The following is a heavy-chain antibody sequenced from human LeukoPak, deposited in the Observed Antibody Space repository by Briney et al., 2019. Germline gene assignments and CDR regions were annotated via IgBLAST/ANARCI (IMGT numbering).Heavy chain of an antibody. CDR3: ARVSPGYYYYMDV. CDR1: GYTFTGNY. Sequence: ASVTVSCKAAGYTFTGNYIHWVRHGPGQGLELMGWINPNSGGTNYAQRFQGRVTMTRDRSISTAYMALSRLRSDDTAVYYCARVSPGYYYYMDVWGKGTTVTISS. CDR2: INPNSGGT. J-gene: IGHJ6*03. V-gene: IGHV1-2*02.